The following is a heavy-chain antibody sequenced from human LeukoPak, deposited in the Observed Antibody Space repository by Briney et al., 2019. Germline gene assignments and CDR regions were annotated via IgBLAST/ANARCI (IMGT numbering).Heavy chain of an antibody. CDR3: ARERIAAAGTFGY. CDR2: IKQDGSEK. CDR1: GFTFSSYW. V-gene: IGHV3-7*01. Sequence: GGSLRLSCAASGFTFSSYWMSWVRQAPGKGLEWVANIKQDGSEKYYVDSVKGRFTISRDNAKNSLYLQMNSLRAEDAAVYYCARERIAAAGTFGYWGQGTLVTVSS. J-gene: IGHJ4*02. D-gene: IGHD6-13*01.